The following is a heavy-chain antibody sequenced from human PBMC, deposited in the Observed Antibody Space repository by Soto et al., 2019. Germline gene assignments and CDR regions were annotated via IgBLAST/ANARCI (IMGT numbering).Heavy chain of an antibody. CDR2: INHSGST. J-gene: IGHJ3*02. Sequence: SETLSLTCAVYGGSFSGYYWSWIRQPPGKGLEWIGEINHSGSTNYNPSLKSRVTISVDTSKNQFSLKLSSGTAADTAGYYCAPAAAGYDAFDIWGQGKMVTVSS. D-gene: IGHD6-13*01. CDR1: GGSFSGYY. CDR3: APAAAGYDAFDI. V-gene: IGHV4-34*01.